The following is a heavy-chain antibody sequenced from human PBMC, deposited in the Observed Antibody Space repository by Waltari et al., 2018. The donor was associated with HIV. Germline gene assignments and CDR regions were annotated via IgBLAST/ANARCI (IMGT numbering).Heavy chain of an antibody. CDR3: ATVLVRTSWVITTAPFDY. J-gene: IGHJ4*02. CDR2: IYSNDTT. D-gene: IGHD3-22*01. Sequence: EVQLVESGGGLIQPGGSLRLACAASGFAVINNYMSWVRQAPGKGEGWVSLIYSNDTTYYADAVKGRFTISRDNSKNTLYLQMNSLRAAETAVYCCATVLVRTSWVITTAPFDYWGQGTLVTVSS. V-gene: IGHV3-53*01. CDR1: GFAVINNY.